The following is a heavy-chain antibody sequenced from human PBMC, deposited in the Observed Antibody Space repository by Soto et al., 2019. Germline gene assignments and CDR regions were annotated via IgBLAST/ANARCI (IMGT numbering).Heavy chain of an antibody. CDR2: ISHRSATT. CDR1: GFTFNIFA. CDR3: ARQIVELIPYFDH. D-gene: IGHD3-22*01. J-gene: IGHJ4*02. V-gene: IGHV3-23*01. Sequence: GGSLRLSCAASGFTFNIFAMGWVPQAPGKGLEWVSTISHRSATTYYADSVKGRFTVSRDNSKNTLYLQMNSLRAEDTAVYYCARQIVELIPYFDHWGQGSMVTVSS.